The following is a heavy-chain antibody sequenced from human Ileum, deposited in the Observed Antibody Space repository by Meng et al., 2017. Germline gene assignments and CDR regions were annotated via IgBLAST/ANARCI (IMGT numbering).Heavy chain of an antibody. J-gene: IGHJ4*02. CDR1: GGSISSSFY. CDR2: IYLAGSP. CDR3: VRHGGKYFDS. V-gene: IGHV4-4*02. Sequence: QVQLQESGPGLVEPSGTLSLTCTVSGGSISSSFYWSWVRQSPGKGLEWIGQIYLAGSPTYTPSLESRVTISVDKSKNQFSLRLTSVTAADTAIVYCVRHGGKYFDSWGQGTLVTVSS. D-gene: IGHD2-15*01.